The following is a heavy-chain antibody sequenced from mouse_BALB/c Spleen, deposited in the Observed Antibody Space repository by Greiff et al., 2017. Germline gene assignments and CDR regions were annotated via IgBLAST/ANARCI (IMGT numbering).Heavy chain of an antibody. Sequence: GQLQQSGPGLVAPSQSLSITCTVSGFSLTSYGVHWVRQPPGKGLEWLGVIWAGGSTNYNSALMSRLSISKDNSKSQVFLKMNSLQTDDTAMYYCARVYDYDLPWFAYWGQGTLVTVSA. CDR2: IWAGGST. CDR3: ARVYDYDLPWFAY. J-gene: IGHJ3*01. CDR1: GFSLTSYG. D-gene: IGHD2-4*01. V-gene: IGHV2-9*02.